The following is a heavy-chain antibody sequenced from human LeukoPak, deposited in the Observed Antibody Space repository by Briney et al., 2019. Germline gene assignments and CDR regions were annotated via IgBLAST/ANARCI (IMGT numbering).Heavy chain of an antibody. Sequence: ASVKVSCKASGYTFTSYGISWVRQAPGQGLEWMGWISAYNGNTIYAQKLQGRVTMTTDTSTSTAYMELRSLRSDDTAVYHCARHQDLRYSGSYRGFDYWGQGTLVTVSS. CDR3: ARHQDLRYSGSYRGFDY. D-gene: IGHD1-26*01. CDR1: GYTFTSYG. J-gene: IGHJ4*02. V-gene: IGHV1-18*01. CDR2: ISAYNGNT.